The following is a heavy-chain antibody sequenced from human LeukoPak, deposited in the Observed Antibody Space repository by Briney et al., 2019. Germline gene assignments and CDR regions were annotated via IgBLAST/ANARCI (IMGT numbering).Heavy chain of an antibody. J-gene: IGHJ6*02. CDR3: ARASRQLVRKYGMDV. Sequence: PSQTLSLTCTVSGGSISSGGYYWSWIRQHPGKGLEWLGYIYYSGSTYYNPSLKSRVTISVDTSKNQFSLKLSSVTAADTAVYYCARASRQLVRKYGMDVWGQGTTVTVSS. CDR1: GGSISSGGYY. D-gene: IGHD6-13*01. CDR2: IYYSGST. V-gene: IGHV4-31*03.